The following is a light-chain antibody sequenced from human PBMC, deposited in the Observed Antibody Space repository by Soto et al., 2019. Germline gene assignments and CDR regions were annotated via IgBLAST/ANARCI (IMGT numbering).Light chain of an antibody. CDR3: SSYTASSTYV. Sequence: QSALTQPASVSGSPGQSITISCTGTSSDVGGYNYVSWYQQHPGKAPKLMIYEVSNRPSGVSNRFSASKSGNTASLPISGRQAEDEADYCCSSYTASSTYVFGTGTKLPVL. J-gene: IGLJ1*01. CDR1: SSDVGGYNY. V-gene: IGLV2-14*01. CDR2: EVS.